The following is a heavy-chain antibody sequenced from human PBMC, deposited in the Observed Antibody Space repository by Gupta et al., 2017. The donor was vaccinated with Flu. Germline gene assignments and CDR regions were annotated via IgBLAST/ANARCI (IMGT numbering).Heavy chain of an antibody. V-gene: IGHV4-31*03. Sequence: QVQLQESGPGLVKPSQTLSLTCTVSGGSISSGGYYWSWIRQHPGKGLEWIGYIYYSGSTYYNPSLKSRVTISVDTSKNQFSLKLSSVTAADTAVYYCARQITVTKQKYYYGMDVWGQGTTVTVSS. J-gene: IGHJ6*02. CDR1: GGSISSGGYY. CDR3: ARQITVTKQKYYYGMDV. CDR2: IYYSGST. D-gene: IGHD4-4*01.